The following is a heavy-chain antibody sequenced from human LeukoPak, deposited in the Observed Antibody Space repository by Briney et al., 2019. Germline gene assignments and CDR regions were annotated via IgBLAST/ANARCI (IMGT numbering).Heavy chain of an antibody. CDR1: GGSFSGYY. CDR2: INHSGST. Sequence: SETLSLTCAVYGGSFSGYYWSWIRQPPGKGLEWIGEINHSGSTNYNPSLKSRVTISVDTSKNQFSLKLSSVTAADTAVYYCTRGGYYSSGSYWFDPWGQGTLITVSS. J-gene: IGHJ5*02. V-gene: IGHV4-34*01. CDR3: TRGGYYSSGSYWFDP. D-gene: IGHD3-10*01.